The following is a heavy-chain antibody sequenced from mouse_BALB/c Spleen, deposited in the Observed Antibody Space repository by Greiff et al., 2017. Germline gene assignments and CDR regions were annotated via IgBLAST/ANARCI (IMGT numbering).Heavy chain of an antibody. D-gene: IGHD2-4*01. CDR3: TRFDYDDYFDY. CDR1: GYTFTSYY. V-gene: IGHV1S81*02. J-gene: IGHJ2*01. Sequence: VQLRQSGAELVKPGASVKLSCKASGYTFTSYYMYWVKQRPGQGLEWIGEINPSNGGTNFNEKFKSKATLTVDKSSSTAYMQLSSLTSEDSAVYYCTRFDYDDYFDYWGQGTTLTVSS. CDR2: INPSNGGT.